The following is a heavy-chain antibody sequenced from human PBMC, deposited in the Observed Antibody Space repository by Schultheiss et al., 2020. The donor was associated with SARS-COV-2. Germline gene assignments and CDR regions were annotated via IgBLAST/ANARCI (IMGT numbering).Heavy chain of an antibody. CDR1: GFTFSSYA. CDR2: ISGSGGST. V-gene: IGHV3-23*01. J-gene: IGHJ4*02. CDR3: AKKGAIGYCSGGSCYPFDY. Sequence: GGSLRLSCAASGFTFSSYAMSWVRQAPGKGLEWVSAISGSGGSTYYADSVKGRFTISRDNSKNTLYLQMKSLRAEDTAVYYCAKKGAIGYCSGGSCYPFDYWGQGTLVTVSS. D-gene: IGHD2-15*01.